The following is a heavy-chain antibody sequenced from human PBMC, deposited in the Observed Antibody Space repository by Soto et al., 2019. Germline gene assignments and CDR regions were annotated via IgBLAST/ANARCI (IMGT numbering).Heavy chain of an antibody. J-gene: IGHJ4*02. V-gene: IGHV3-30*18. Sequence: QEQLVESGGGVVQPGRSLRLSCVVSGFTFSTYGMHWVRQAPGKGLEWVAVVSFDGSKKYTTDSVKGRFTISRDNSKNTLHLQMNNPRPDDTAVYYCGKDMVHMGKVFDLWGQGTLVTVSS. D-gene: IGHD3-10*01. CDR3: GKDMVHMGKVFDL. CDR2: VSFDGSKK. CDR1: GFTFSTYG.